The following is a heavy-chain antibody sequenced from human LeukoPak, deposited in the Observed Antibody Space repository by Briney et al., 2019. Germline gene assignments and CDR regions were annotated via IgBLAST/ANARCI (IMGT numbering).Heavy chain of an antibody. Sequence: SETLSLTCAVYGGSFSGYYWSWIRQPPGKGLEWIGEINHSGSTNYNLSLKSRVTISVDTTKNQFSLKLNSVTAADTAVYYCARDGGRDSGTYYEDYWGQGTLVTVSS. CDR3: ARDGGRDSGTYYEDY. J-gene: IGHJ4*02. CDR1: GGSFSGYY. CDR2: INHSGST. D-gene: IGHD1-26*01. V-gene: IGHV4-34*01.